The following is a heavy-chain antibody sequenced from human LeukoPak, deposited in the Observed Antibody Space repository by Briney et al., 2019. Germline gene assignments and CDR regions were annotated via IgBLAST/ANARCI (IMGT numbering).Heavy chain of an antibody. CDR2: IIPIFGTA. Sequence: ASVKVSCKASGGTFSSYAISWVRQAPGQGLEWMGGIIPIFGTANYAQKFQGRVTITTDESTSTAYMELSSLRSEDTAVYYCAAGNCSSTSCYLATFDYWGQGTLVTVSS. CDR1: GGTFSSYA. V-gene: IGHV1-69*05. D-gene: IGHD2-2*01. CDR3: AAGNCSSTSCYLATFDY. J-gene: IGHJ4*02.